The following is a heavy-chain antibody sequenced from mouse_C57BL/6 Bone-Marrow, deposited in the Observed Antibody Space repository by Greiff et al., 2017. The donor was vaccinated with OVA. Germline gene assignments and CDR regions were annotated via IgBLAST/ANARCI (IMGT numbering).Heavy chain of an antibody. CDR1: GFTFSSYA. V-gene: IGHV5-4*01. J-gene: IGHJ3*01. CDR3: AREGLSPWFAY. Sequence: LVESGGGLVKPGGSLKLSCAASGFTFSSYAMSWVRQTPEKRLEWVATISDGGSYTYYPDNVKGRFTISRDNAKNNLYLQMSHLKSEDTAMYYCAREGLSPWFAYWGQGTLVTVSA. CDR2: ISDGGSYT.